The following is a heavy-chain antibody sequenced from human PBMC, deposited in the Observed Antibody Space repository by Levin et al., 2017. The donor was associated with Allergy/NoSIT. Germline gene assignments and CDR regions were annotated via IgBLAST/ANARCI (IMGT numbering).Heavy chain of an antibody. V-gene: IGHV4-59*01. CDR3: ARDRDFYYVSGSRDNAMDV. Sequence: SQTLSLTCTVSGDSIRRYYWNRIRQPPGKGLEWLGYVFYTGVPKYSPSLRSRLTLSTDTSKNQISLKLTNVTAADTAVYYCARDRDFYYVSGSRDNAMDVWGQGTTVTVSS. CDR2: VFYTGVP. D-gene: IGHD3-10*01. J-gene: IGHJ6*02. CDR1: GDSIRRYY.